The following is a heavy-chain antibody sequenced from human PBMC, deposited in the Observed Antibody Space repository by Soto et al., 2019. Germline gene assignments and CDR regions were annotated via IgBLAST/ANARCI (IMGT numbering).Heavy chain of an antibody. CDR2: IFSSGST. CDR3: ARVGYCSSTPCWPIGYFEY. Sequence: SETLSLTCXVSGDSISSFYWTWIRQPPGKGLEWVGYIFSSGSTNYNPSLKSRVTISVDTSENQFSLKLTSVTAADTAVYYCARVGYCSSTPCWPIGYFEYWGQGTLVTVSS. D-gene: IGHD2-2*01. J-gene: IGHJ4*02. CDR1: GDSISSFY. V-gene: IGHV4-59*01.